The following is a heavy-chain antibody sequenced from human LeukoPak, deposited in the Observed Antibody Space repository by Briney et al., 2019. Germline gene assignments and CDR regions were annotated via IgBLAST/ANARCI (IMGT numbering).Heavy chain of an antibody. CDR2: IYYSGST. J-gene: IGHJ3*02. D-gene: IGHD1-14*01. CDR3: ERLHHAEHAFDI. Sequence: SETLSLTCTVSGGSSSSSSYYWGWIRQPPGKGLEWIGSIYYSGSTYYNPSLKSRVTISVDTSKNQFSLKLSSVTAADTAVYYCERLHHAEHAFDIWGQGTMVTVSS. CDR1: GGSSSSSSYY. V-gene: IGHV4-39*01.